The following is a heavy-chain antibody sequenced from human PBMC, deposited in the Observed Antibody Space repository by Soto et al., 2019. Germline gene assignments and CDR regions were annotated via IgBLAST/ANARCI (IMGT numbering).Heavy chain of an antibody. CDR1: GFTFSSYW. Sequence: EVQLVESGGGLVQPGGSLRLCCAASGFTFSSYWMSWVRQAPGKGLEWVANIKQDGSEKYYVDSVKGRFTISRDNAKNSLYLQMNSLRAEDTVVYYCARDGVGMVYATDGGQGTLVTVSS. J-gene: IGHJ4*02. D-gene: IGHD2-8*01. CDR3: ARDGVGMVYATD. CDR2: IKQDGSEK. V-gene: IGHV3-7*01.